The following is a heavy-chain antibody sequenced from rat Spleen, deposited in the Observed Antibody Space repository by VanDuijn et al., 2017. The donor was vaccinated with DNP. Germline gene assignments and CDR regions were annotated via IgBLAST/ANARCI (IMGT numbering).Heavy chain of an antibody. CDR2: ISYDGSRT. D-gene: IGHD1-6*01. V-gene: IGHV5-17*01. CDR3: ARATYTTDHWDYAMDA. CDR1: GFTFSDYA. J-gene: IGHJ4*01. Sequence: EVQLVESGGGLVQPGRSLKLSCAASGFTFSDYAMAWVRQAPKKGLEWVATISYDGSRTYYRDSVKGRFTISRDNAKNTLYLQINSLRSEDTATYYCARATYTTDHWDYAMDAWGQGTSVIVSS.